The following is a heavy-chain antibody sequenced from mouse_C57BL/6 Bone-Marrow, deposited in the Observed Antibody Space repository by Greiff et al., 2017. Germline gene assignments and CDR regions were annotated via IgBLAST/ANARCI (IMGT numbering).Heavy chain of an antibody. V-gene: IGHV1-7*01. CDR2: INPSSGYT. D-gene: IGHD1-1*02. CDR3: ARLRWYNGPDWDFEV. Sequence: PGQGLDWIGYINPSSGYTKYNQKFKDKATLTADKSSSTAYMQLSSLTYEDSAVYYCARLRWYNGPDWDFEVWGTGTTVTVSS. J-gene: IGHJ1*03.